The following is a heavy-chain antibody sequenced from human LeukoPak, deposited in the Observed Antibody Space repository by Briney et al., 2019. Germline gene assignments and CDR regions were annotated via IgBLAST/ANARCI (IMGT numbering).Heavy chain of an antibody. D-gene: IGHD3-3*01. J-gene: IGHJ4*02. V-gene: IGHV4-34*01. Sequence: SETLSLTCAVYGGSFSGYYWSSVRQPPGKGLEWIGEINHSGSTNYNPSLKSRVTISVDTSKNQFSLKLSSVTAADTAVYYCARCHCSSGYRIRARAPFDYWGQGTLVTVSS. CDR3: ARCHCSSGYRIRARAPFDY. CDR1: GGSFSGYY. CDR2: INHSGST.